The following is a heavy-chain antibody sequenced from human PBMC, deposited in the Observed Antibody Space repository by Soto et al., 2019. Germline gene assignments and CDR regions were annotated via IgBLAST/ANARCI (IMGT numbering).Heavy chain of an antibody. CDR1: GFTFSSYG. CDR2: IWYDGSNK. D-gene: IGHD2-2*01. CDR3: ARERTGGWFDP. V-gene: IGHV3-30*19. J-gene: IGHJ5*02. Sequence: QVQLVESGGGVVQPGRSLRLSCAASGFTFSSYGIHWVRQAPGKGLEWVAVIWYDGSNKYYTDSVKGRFTISRDNSKNTLYLQMNSLRAEDTAVYYCARERTGGWFDPWGQGTLVTVSS.